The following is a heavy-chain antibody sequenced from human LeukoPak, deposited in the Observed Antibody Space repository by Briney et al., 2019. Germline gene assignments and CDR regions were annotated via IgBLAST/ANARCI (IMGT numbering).Heavy chain of an antibody. D-gene: IGHD3-10*01. V-gene: IGHV1-2*02. CDR3: ARLGTYYYGSGSSNWFDP. CDR1: GYTFTGYY. Sequence: ASVKVSCKASGYTFTGYYMHWERQAPGQGLEWMGWINPNSGGTNYAQKFQGRVTMTRDTSISTAYMELSRLRSDDTAVYYCARLGTYYYGSGSSNWFDPWGQGTLVTVSS. CDR2: INPNSGGT. J-gene: IGHJ5*02.